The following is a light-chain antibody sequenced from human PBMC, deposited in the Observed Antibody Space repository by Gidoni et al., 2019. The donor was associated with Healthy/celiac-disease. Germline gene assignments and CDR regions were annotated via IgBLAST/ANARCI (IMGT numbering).Light chain of an antibody. V-gene: IGKV3-15*01. CDR1: QSVSSN. J-gene: IGKJ2*01. CDR3: QQYNNWPPYT. Sequence: EIVITQSPSTLPVSAGERATLSCRARQSVSSNLAWYQQKPGQAPRLLIYGASTRATGIPARFSGSGSGTEFTLTISSLQSEDFAVYYCQQYNNWPPYTFGQXTKLEIK. CDR2: GAS.